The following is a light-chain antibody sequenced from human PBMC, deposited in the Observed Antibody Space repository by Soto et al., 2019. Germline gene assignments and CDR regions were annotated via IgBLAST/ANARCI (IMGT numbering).Light chain of an antibody. J-gene: IGLJ3*02. CDR2: EVD. CDR3: CSYAGRSTFVV. CDR1: SSDVGNYKL. V-gene: IGLV2-23*02. Sequence: QSVLTQPASVSGSPGQSITISCTGTSSDVGNYKLVSWYQQHPGKGPKLMIYEVDKRPSGVSNRFSGSKSGNTASLTISGLQAEDEAEYHCCSYAGRSTFVVFGGGTKLTVL.